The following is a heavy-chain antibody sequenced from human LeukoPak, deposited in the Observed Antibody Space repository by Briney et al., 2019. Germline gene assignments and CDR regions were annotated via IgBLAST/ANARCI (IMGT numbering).Heavy chain of an antibody. CDR2: INEDGGER. CDR3: ARGGNLEN. D-gene: IGHD1-14*01. Sequence: GGSLRLSCAASGFTLNRHWMSWVRQAPGKGLEWVANINEDGGERHYVDSVKGRFTISRDNAKNSLYLQMNSLRAEDTAVYYCARGGNLENWGGGTLVTVSS. V-gene: IGHV3-7*01. CDR1: GFTLNRHW. J-gene: IGHJ4*02.